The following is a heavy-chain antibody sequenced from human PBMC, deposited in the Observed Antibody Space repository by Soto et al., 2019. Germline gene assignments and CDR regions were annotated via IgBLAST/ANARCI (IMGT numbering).Heavy chain of an antibody. Sequence: SETLSLTCAVYGGSFSGYYWSWIRQPPGKGLEWIGEINHSGSTNYNPSLKSRVTISVDTSKNQFSLKLSSVTAADTAVYYCARANYDYVWGSPKPLDYWGQGTLVTVPS. V-gene: IGHV4-34*01. D-gene: IGHD3-16*01. CDR3: ARANYDYVWGSPKPLDY. J-gene: IGHJ4*02. CDR2: INHSGST. CDR1: GGSFSGYY.